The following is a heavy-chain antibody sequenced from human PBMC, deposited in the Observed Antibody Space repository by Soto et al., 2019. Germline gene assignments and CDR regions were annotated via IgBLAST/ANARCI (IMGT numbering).Heavy chain of an antibody. CDR1: GGSISSSSYY. D-gene: IGHD3-16*02. CDR3: ALRYDYVWGSYLREDAFDI. Sequence: PXETLSLTCTVSGGSISSSSYYWGWIRQPPGKGLEWIGSIYYSGSTYYNPSLKSRVTISVDTSKNQFSLKLSSVTAADTAVYYCALRYDYVWGSYLREDAFDIWGQGTMVTVSS. CDR2: IYYSGST. J-gene: IGHJ3*02. V-gene: IGHV4-39*01.